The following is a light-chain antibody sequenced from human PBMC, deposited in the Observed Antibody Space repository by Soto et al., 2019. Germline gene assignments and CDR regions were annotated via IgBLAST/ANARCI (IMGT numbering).Light chain of an antibody. V-gene: IGKV3-15*01. Sequence: EIVIAHSSVTLSLSPVERATLSCRASQSVSSKLAREQQKPGQAPRLLILGASTRATGIPARFSGSGSGTEFTLTISSLQSQDFATYYCQQYYSYPWTFGQGTKVDIK. CDR1: QSVSSK. CDR2: GAS. CDR3: QQYYSYPWT. J-gene: IGKJ1*01.